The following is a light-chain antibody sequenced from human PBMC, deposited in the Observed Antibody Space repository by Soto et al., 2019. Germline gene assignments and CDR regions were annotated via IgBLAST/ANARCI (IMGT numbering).Light chain of an antibody. CDR2: AAS. CDR3: QQSYSTSLP. J-gene: IGKJ4*01. Sequence: DIQMTQSPSSLSASVGDRVTSTCRASQSISSYLNWYQQKPGKAPKLLIYAASSLQSGVPSRFSGSGSGTDFTLTISSLQPEDFATYYCQQSYSTSLPFGGGTKVEIK. CDR1: QSISSY. V-gene: IGKV1-39*01.